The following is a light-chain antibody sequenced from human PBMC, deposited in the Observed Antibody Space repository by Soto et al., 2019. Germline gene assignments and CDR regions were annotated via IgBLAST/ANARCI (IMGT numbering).Light chain of an antibody. CDR2: DAS. V-gene: IGKV1-5*01. CDR3: QQYNGYSGT. Sequence: DIQMTQSPSTLSASVGDRVTITCRASQSIGGWLAWYQQKPGKAPKLLIYDASRLESGVSSRFSGSGSGTEYTLSISLQPDDFATYYCQQYNGYSGTFGQGTKVEIK. CDR1: QSIGGW. J-gene: IGKJ1*01.